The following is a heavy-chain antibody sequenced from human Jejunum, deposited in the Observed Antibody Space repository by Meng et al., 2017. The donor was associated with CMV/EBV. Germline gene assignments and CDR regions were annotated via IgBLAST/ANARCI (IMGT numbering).Heavy chain of an antibody. V-gene: IGHV3-73*01. D-gene: IGHD2-2*01. CDR3: TRHSIVVVPAAGSDP. CDR2: IRSKTYSSAT. CDR1: SVYT. Sequence: SVYTIHWVSQAPGKGLGWVGRIRSKTYSSATAFAASVKGRFIISRDDSKNTAYLQMNSLKTEDTAVYYCTRHSIVVVPAAGSDPWGQGTRVTVSS. J-gene: IGHJ5*02.